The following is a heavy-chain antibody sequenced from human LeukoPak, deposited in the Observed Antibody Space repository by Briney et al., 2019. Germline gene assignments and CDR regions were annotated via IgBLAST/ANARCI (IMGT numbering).Heavy chain of an antibody. CDR2: IKHDGSEK. J-gene: IGHJ4*02. V-gene: IGHV3-7*05. D-gene: IGHD3-16*01. CDR1: GFTFSNYW. CDR3: ARWTGGFGY. Sequence: QAGGSLRLSCAASGFTFSNYWMSWVRQAPGKGLEWVANIKHDGSEKYYEDSVKGRFTISRDNAKNSLYLQMNGLRAEDTAVYYCARWTGGFGYWGQETLVTVSS.